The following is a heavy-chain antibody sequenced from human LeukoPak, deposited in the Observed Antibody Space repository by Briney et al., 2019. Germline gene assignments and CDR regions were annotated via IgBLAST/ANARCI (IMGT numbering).Heavy chain of an antibody. D-gene: IGHD2-15*01. CDR1: GFTLSNFW. CDR3: ARDAAFSAFNM. Sequence: GESLRLSCTASGFTLSNFWMGWFRQDPGKGLEWVANIKQDETEKFYLSSVKGRFTISRDNAKNSLYLQMNSLRDEDTAVYYCARDAAFSAFNMWGQGTMVTVSS. J-gene: IGHJ3*02. V-gene: IGHV3-7*01. CDR2: IKQDETEK.